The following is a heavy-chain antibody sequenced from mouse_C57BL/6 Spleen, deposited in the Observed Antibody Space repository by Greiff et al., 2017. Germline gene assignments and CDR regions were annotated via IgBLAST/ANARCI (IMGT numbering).Heavy chain of an antibody. Sequence: QVQLQQSGAELVKPGASVKISCKASGYAFSSYWMNWVKQRPGKGLEWIGQIYPGDGDTNYNGKFKGKATLTADKSSSTAYMQLSSLTSEDSAVYFCARSVTDYYAMDYWGQGTSVTGSS. V-gene: IGHV1-80*01. CDR2: IYPGDGDT. D-gene: IGHD2-1*01. J-gene: IGHJ4*01. CDR3: ARSVTDYYAMDY. CDR1: GYAFSSYW.